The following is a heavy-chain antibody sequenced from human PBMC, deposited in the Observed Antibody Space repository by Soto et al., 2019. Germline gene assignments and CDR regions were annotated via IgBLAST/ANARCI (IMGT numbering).Heavy chain of an antibody. D-gene: IGHD3-9*01. CDR3: ARAGVTGLLATGAFDS. J-gene: IGHJ3*02. CDR2: IKQDGSEK. V-gene: IGHV3-7*01. CDR1: GFTFSSYW. Sequence: PGGSLRLSCAASGFTFSSYWMSWVRQAPGKGLEWVANIKQDGSEKYYVDSVKGRFTISRDNAKNSLYLQMNSLRAEDTAVYYCARAGVTGLLATGAFDSWGQGTMVTV.